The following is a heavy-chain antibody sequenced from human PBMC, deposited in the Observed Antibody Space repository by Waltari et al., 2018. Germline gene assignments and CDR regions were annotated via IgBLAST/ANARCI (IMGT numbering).Heavy chain of an antibody. CDR2: ISGSTGRA. D-gene: IGHD5-18*01. V-gene: IGHV4-59*02. Sequence: QVHLQESGPGLVNPTETLSVTCDVSGCSVSSTYWSWIRQAPGRGLEFIGYISGSTGRANYNPSLTSRVTLSVETSKSQLSLRLTSLTAADTAVYYCARAPADERYSHFDVWGPGVLVTVSS. CDR3: ARAPADERYSHFDV. J-gene: IGHJ4*02. CDR1: GCSVSSTY.